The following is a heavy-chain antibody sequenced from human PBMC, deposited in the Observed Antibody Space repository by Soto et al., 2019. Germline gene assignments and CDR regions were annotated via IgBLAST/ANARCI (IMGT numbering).Heavy chain of an antibody. V-gene: IGHV3-23*01. D-gene: IGHD2-21*02. Sequence: EVQLLESGGGLVQPGGSLRLSCAASGFTFSSYAMTWVRQAPGKGLEWVSAISGSGGSTYYADSVKGRFTISRDNSKNTLYLQMNSLRAEDTAVYYCAKGRGERSAILDYWGQGTLVTVSS. J-gene: IGHJ4*02. CDR2: ISGSGGST. CDR3: AKGRGERSAILDY. CDR1: GFTFSSYA.